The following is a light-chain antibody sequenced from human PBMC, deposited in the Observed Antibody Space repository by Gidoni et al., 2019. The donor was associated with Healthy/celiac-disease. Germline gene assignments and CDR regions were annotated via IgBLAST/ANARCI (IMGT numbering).Light chain of an antibody. CDR3: QQSYSTPYT. Sequence: DIQMTQSPSSLSASVGDRVTITCRASQSITSYLNWYQQKPGKAPKPLIYAASSLQSGVPSRFSGSGSGTDFTLTISSLQPEDSATYYCQQSYSTPYTFGQGTKLEIK. J-gene: IGKJ2*01. CDR1: QSITSY. CDR2: AAS. V-gene: IGKV1-39*01.